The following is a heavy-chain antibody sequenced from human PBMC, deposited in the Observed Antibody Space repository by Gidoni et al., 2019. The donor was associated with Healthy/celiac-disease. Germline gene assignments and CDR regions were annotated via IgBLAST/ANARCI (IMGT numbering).Heavy chain of an antibody. D-gene: IGHD2-15*01. CDR1: GYTFPSYG. CDR2: ISAYNGNT. J-gene: IGHJ5*02. CDR3: ARVVGCSGGSCYSGWFDP. Sequence: QVQLLQPGAELKKPGASLRVSCKAPGYTFPSYGTSWVRQAPGQGLEWMGWISAYNGNTNYAQKLQGRVTMTTDTSTSTAYMELRSLRSDDTAVYYCARVVGCSGGSCYSGWFDPWGQGTLVTVSS. V-gene: IGHV1-18*01.